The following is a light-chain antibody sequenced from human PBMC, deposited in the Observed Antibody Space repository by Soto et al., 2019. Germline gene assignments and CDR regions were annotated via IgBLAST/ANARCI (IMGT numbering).Light chain of an antibody. Sequence: QSFMNPPPSASGTPGHRVTISCSGGISNIGINTVNWYQQLPGTVPKVLIYTDNERPSGVPDRFSGSKYGTSASLAINGLQSGDEADYYCGAWDESLNGYVFGTGTKVTVL. J-gene: IGLJ1*01. V-gene: IGLV1-44*01. CDR2: TDN. CDR1: ISNIGINT. CDR3: GAWDESLNGYV.